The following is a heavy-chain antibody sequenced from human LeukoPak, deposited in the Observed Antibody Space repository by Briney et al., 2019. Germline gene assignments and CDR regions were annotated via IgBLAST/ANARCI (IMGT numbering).Heavy chain of an antibody. CDR1: GGSISSYY. Sequence: SETLSLTCTVSGGSISSYYWSWIRQPAGKGLEWFGRFYTSGSTNYNPSLKSRVTMSVDTSKNQFSLKLSSVTAADTAVYYCARDARYCSSTSCPLDVWAKGPRSPSPQ. CDR2: FYTSGST. J-gene: IGHJ6*04. D-gene: IGHD2-2*01. V-gene: IGHV4-4*07. CDR3: ARDARYCSSTSCPLDV.